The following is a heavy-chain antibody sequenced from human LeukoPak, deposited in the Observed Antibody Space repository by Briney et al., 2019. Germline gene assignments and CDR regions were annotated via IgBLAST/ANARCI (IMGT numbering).Heavy chain of an antibody. Sequence: PSETLSLTCAVYGGSFSGYYWSWIRQPPGKGLEWIGEINHSGSTNYNPSLKSRVTISVDTSKNQFSLKLSSVTAADTALYYCARIDYGDYEEVFDYWGQGTLVTVSS. J-gene: IGHJ4*02. CDR1: GGSFSGYY. V-gene: IGHV4-34*01. CDR3: ARIDYGDYEEVFDY. D-gene: IGHD4-17*01. CDR2: INHSGST.